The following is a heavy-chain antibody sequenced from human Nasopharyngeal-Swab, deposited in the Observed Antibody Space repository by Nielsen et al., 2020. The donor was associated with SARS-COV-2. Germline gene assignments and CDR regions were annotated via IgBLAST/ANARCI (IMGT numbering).Heavy chain of an antibody. J-gene: IGHJ3*02. D-gene: IGHD3-22*01. V-gene: IGHV4-31*03. Sequence: SETLSLTCTVSGGSISSGGYYWSWIRQHPGKGLEWIGYIYYSGSTYYNPSLKSRVTISVDTSKNQFSLKLSSVTAADTAVYYCARDRRNYYYDSSCYYNDAFDIWGQGTMVTVSS. CDR1: GGSISSGGYY. CDR2: IYYSGST. CDR3: ARDRRNYYYDSSCYYNDAFDI.